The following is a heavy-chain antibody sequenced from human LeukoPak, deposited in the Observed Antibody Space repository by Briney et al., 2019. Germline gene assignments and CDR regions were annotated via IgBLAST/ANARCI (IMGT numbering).Heavy chain of an antibody. Sequence: GGSLRLSCAASGFTFSSYSMNWVRQAPGKGLKWVSSISSSSSYIYYADSVKGRFTTSRDNFKNTLYLQMNSLRAEDTAVYYCAKGWQGYYTTWLDSWGQGTLVTVSS. D-gene: IGHD3-10*01. CDR1: GFTFSSYS. CDR3: AKGWQGYYTTWLDS. CDR2: ISSSSSYI. V-gene: IGHV3-21*04. J-gene: IGHJ4*02.